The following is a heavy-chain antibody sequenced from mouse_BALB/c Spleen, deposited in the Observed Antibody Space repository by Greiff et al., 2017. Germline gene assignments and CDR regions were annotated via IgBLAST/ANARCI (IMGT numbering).Heavy chain of an antibody. CDR2: IDPENGDT. D-gene: IGHD2-4*01. Sequence: EVQLQQSGAELVRSGASVKLSCTASGFNIKDYYMHWVKQRPEQGLEWIGWIDPENGDTEYAPKFQGKATMTADPSSNTAYLQLSSLTSEDTAVYYCNEGVMITTAYGGQGTRVTVSA. CDR3: NEGVMITTAY. CDR1: GFNIKDYY. J-gene: IGHJ3*01. V-gene: IGHV14-4*02.